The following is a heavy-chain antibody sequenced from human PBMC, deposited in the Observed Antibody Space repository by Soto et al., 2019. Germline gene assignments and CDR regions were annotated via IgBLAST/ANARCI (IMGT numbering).Heavy chain of an antibody. CDR3: AKSRKLEWLPTFDP. CDR2: ISWNSGSI. Sequence: VQLVESGGGLVQPGRSLRLSCAASGFTFDDYAMHWVRQAPGKGLEWVSGISWNSGSIGYADSVKGLFTISRDNAKNSLYLQMNRLRAEDTALYYCAKSRKLEWLPTFDPWGQGTLVTVSS. CDR1: GFTFDDYA. D-gene: IGHD3-3*01. J-gene: IGHJ5*02. V-gene: IGHV3-9*01.